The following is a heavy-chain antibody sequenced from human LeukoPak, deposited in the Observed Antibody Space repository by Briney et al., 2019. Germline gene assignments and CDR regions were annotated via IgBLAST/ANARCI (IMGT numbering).Heavy chain of an antibody. J-gene: IGHJ4*02. Sequence: GGSLRLSCAASGFTFSSYWMHWLRQAPAKGLVWVSRINRDGCWTSYADSLKGRFTISRDNAKNTLYLQMSSLRAEDTAVYYCARDPGQQWFDYFDYWGQGTLVTVSS. CDR3: ARDPGQQWFDYFDY. CDR2: INRDGCWT. CDR1: GFTFSSYW. V-gene: IGHV3-74*01. D-gene: IGHD6-19*01.